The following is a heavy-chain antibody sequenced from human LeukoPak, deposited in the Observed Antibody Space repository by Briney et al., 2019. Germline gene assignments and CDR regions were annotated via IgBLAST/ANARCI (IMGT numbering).Heavy chain of an antibody. J-gene: IGHJ6*03. D-gene: IGHD3-10*01. CDR3: ARHRYYYRSGSYYGAPYYMDV. CDR2: IYYSGST. V-gene: IGHV4-59*08. Sequence: SETLSLTCTVSGGSISSYYWSWIRQPPGKGLEWIGYIYYSGSTNYNPSLRSRVTISVDTSKNQFSLKLSSVTAADTAVYYCARHRYYYRSGSYYGAPYYMDVWGKGTTVTISS. CDR1: GGSISSYY.